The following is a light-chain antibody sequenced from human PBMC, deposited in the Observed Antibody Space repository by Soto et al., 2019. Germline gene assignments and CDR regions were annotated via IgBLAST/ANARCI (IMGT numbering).Light chain of an antibody. CDR2: WAS. CDR1: QSVLSSSNNKNY. J-gene: IGKJ1*01. Sequence: DIVMTQSPDSLAVSLGERATINCKSSQSVLSSSNNKNYSGWYQQKPGQPPKLLIYWASTRESGVPDRFSGSGSGTDFTLTISSLQAEDVAVYYCQQCYSTHWTFGQGTKVEIK. CDR3: QQCYSTHWT. V-gene: IGKV4-1*01.